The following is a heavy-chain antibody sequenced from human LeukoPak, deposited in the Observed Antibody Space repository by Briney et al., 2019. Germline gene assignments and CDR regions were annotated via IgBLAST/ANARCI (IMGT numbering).Heavy chain of an antibody. D-gene: IGHD3-10*01. V-gene: IGHV4-34*01. J-gene: IGHJ4*02. CDR3: ARDGHILWFGEYNY. CDR1: GGSFSGFY. Sequence: SETLSLTCAVYGGSFSGFYWSWIRQSPGKGLEWIGEINHSGSTYYNPSLKSRVTISVDTSKNQFSLKLSSVTAADTAVYYCARDGHILWFGEYNYWGQGTLVTVSS. CDR2: INHSGST.